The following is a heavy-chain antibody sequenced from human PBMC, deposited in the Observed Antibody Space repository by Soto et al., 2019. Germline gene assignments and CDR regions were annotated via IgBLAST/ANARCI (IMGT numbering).Heavy chain of an antibody. CDR2: ISGNGGGT. CDR1: GFTFSNSA. CDR3: ARGSSHWWTYYFDY. Sequence: EVQLVESGGGLVQPGGSLRLSCAACGFTFSNSAMYWVRQAPGKGLEYISAISGNGGGTYYAISVKGRFTISRDNSKNTLFLQMGSLRPEDTAVYYCARGSSHWWTYYFDYWGQGTLVTVSS. J-gene: IGHJ4*02. D-gene: IGHD2-8*02. V-gene: IGHV3-64*01.